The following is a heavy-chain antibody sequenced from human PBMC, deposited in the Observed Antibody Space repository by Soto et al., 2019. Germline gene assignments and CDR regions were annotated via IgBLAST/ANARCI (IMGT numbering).Heavy chain of an antibody. D-gene: IGHD1-26*01. V-gene: IGHV3-23*01. J-gene: IGHJ4*02. CDR3: AKSDSYVGYYFDY. CDR1: GFNFSSYA. Sequence: PWVSLRLSCAASGFNFSSYAMSWVRQAPGKGLEWVSAISGSGGSTYYADSVKGPFTISRDNSKNTLYLQMNSLRAEDTAVYYCAKSDSYVGYYFDYWGQGTLVTVSS. CDR2: ISGSGGST.